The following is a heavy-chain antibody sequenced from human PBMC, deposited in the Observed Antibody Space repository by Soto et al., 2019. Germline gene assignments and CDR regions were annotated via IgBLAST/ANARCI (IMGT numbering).Heavy chain of an antibody. Sequence: GGSLRLSCAASGFTFSSYSMNWVRQAPGKGLGWVSYISSSSSTIYYADSVKGRFTISRDNAKNSLYLQMNSLRAEDTAVYYCAREEQLVPYDYWGQGTLVTVSS. CDR1: GFTFSSYS. V-gene: IGHV3-48*01. D-gene: IGHD6-6*01. CDR2: ISSSSSTI. J-gene: IGHJ4*02. CDR3: AREEQLVPYDY.